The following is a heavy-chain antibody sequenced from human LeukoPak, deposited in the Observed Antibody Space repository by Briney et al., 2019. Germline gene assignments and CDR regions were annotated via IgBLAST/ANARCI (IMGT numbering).Heavy chain of an antibody. D-gene: IGHD2-2*01. Sequence: PGGSPRLSCAASGFTFSDYFMTWIRQAPGKGLEWVSYISSSSTNTNYADSVKGRFTISRDNAKNSLSLQMNSLRAEDTAVYYCARGIPKTYCTSTSCYVDWFDPWGQGTLVIVSS. J-gene: IGHJ5*02. CDR1: GFTFSDYF. CDR3: ARGIPKTYCTSTSCYVDWFDP. CDR2: ISSSSTNT. V-gene: IGHV3-11*06.